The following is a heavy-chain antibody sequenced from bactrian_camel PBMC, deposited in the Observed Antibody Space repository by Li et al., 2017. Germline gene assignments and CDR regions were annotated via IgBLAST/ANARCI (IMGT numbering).Heavy chain of an antibody. CDR2: IYEEVTKT. Sequence: HVQLVESGGGSVQAGGSLRLSCVASGYAYRRDKSMGWFRQAPGKGLEWVSSIYEEVTKTYYSDSVKGRFAISRDNAKSTVYLQMNSPKPEDTAMYYCAARGPYCYTKLSVADFTYWGQGTQVTVS. CDR1: GYAYRRDK. J-gene: IGHJ6*01. CDR3: AARGPYCYTKLSVADFTY. D-gene: IGHD2*01. V-gene: IGHV3-2*01.